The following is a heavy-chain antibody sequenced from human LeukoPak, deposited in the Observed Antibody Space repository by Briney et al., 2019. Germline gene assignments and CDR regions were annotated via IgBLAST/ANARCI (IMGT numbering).Heavy chain of an antibody. D-gene: IGHD4-23*01. J-gene: IGHJ4*02. Sequence: GESLKLSCQGCGYNFHNYWIGWVRQMPGKGREWMGIIYPGDSDTMYSPSLQGQVTISADKSSSTAYLQWSNLKASDTAIYYCARPRGNSYYFDYWGQGTLVTVSS. CDR1: GYNFHNYW. V-gene: IGHV5-51*01. CDR2: IYPGDSDT. CDR3: ARPRGNSYYFDY.